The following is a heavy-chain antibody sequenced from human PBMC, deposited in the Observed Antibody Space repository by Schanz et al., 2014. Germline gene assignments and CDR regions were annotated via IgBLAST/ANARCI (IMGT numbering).Heavy chain of an antibody. CDR1: GFTFSSYW. V-gene: IGHV3-7*01. CDR2: IKQDGSEK. D-gene: IGHD1-20*01. Sequence: EVQLVESGGGLVQPGGSLRLSCAASGFTFSSYWMSWVRQAPGKGLEWVANIKQDGSEKYYVDSVQGRFTISRDNAKNSLYLQMNRLRAEDTAVYYCARDGYNACGLKRGDYGGQGTQVAVSS. CDR3: ARDGYNACGLKRGDY. J-gene: IGHJ4*02.